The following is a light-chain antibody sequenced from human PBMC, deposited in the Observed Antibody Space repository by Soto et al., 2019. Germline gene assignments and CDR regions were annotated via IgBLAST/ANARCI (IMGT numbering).Light chain of an antibody. CDR3: QQYNSYWCT. CDR1: QSISSW. V-gene: IGKV1-5*03. Sequence: DIQMTQSPSTPSAFVGDRVTITCRTSQSISSWLAWYQQKPGKAPKLLIYKASSLESGVPSRFSGSGSGTEFTLTISSLQPDDFATYYCQQYNSYWCTFGQGTKVEIK. J-gene: IGKJ1*01. CDR2: KAS.